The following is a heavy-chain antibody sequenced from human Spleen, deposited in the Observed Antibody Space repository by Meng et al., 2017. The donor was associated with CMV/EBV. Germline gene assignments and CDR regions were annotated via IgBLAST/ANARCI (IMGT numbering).Heavy chain of an antibody. Sequence: SVKVSCKASGFTFTSSAVQWVRQARGQRLEWIGWIVVGSGNTDYAQKFQERVTITRDMSTSTAYMELSSLRSEDTAVYYCAADPSNYYYYGMDVWGQGTTVTVSS. CDR3: AADPSNYYYYGMDV. CDR1: GFTFTSSA. V-gene: IGHV1-58*01. CDR2: IVVGSGNT. J-gene: IGHJ6*02.